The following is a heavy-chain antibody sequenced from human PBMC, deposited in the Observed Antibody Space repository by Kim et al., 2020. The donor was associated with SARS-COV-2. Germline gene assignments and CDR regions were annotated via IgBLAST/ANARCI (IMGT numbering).Heavy chain of an antibody. Sequence: LSLTCAASGFTFSSYSMNWVRQAPGKGLEWVSSISSSSSYIYYADSVKGRFTISRDNAKNSLYLQMNSLRAEDTAVYYCARALLGYCSGGSCYHFDYWGQGTLVTVSS. D-gene: IGHD2-15*01. CDR2: ISSSSSYI. CDR3: ARALLGYCSGGSCYHFDY. V-gene: IGHV3-21*01. J-gene: IGHJ4*02. CDR1: GFTFSSYS.